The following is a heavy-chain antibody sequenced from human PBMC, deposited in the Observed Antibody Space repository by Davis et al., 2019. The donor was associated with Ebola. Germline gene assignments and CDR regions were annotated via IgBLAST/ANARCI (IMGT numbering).Heavy chain of an antibody. Sequence: AASVKVSCKAFGYTFTGYYMHWVRQAPGQGLEWMGGINPNSGGTNYAQKFQGRVTMTRDTSISTAFMELSRLRSDDTAVYYCAREMIVVVVAANDFGYYYGMDVWGKGTTVTVSS. CDR1: GYTFTGYY. CDR3: AREMIVVVVAANDFGYYYGMDV. J-gene: IGHJ6*04. D-gene: IGHD2-15*01. V-gene: IGHV1-2*02. CDR2: INPNSGGT.